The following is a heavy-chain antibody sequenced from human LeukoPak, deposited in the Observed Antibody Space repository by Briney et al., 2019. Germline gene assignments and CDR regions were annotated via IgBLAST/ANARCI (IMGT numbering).Heavy chain of an antibody. D-gene: IGHD5-18*01. J-gene: IGHJ6*04. V-gene: IGHV4-30-4*01. CDR1: GGSISSGDYY. CDR3: ATGVRGYSYPVYYYGMDV. Sequence: TSQTLSLTCTVSGGSISSGDYYWSWIRQPPGKGLEWIGYIYYSGSTYYNPSLKSRVTISVDTSKNQFSLKLSSVTAADTAVYYRATGVRGYSYPVYYYGMDVWGKGTTVTVSS. CDR2: IYYSGST.